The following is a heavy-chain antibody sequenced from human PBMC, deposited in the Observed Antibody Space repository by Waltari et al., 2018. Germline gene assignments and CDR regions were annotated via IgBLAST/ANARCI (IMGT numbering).Heavy chain of an antibody. CDR3: LRDSSGSHFDY. D-gene: IGHD3-22*01. J-gene: IGHJ4*02. CDR1: GYTFTGYA. CDR2: INPKNGDT. V-gene: IGHV1-2*06. Sequence: LVQSGAEVKKPGASVKVSCQASGYTFTGYAILWVRQAPGKGLEWMGRINPKNGDTHYAQKFQGRVAMTTDTSTNTAFMELHSLRSDDTAVYYCLRDSSGSHFDYWGQGTLVTVSS.